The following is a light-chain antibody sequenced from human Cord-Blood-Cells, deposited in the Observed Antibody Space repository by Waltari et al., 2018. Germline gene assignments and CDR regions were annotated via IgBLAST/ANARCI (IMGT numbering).Light chain of an antibody. J-gene: IGKJ4*01. CDR1: QDISNY. V-gene: IGKV1-33*01. Sequence: DIKMTQSPSSLSASVGDRVTITCQARQDISNYLNWYQQKPGKAPKLLIYDASNLETGVPSRFSGSGSGTDFTFTISSLQPEDIATYYCQQYDNLSLTFGGGTKVEIK. CDR2: DAS. CDR3: QQYDNLSLT.